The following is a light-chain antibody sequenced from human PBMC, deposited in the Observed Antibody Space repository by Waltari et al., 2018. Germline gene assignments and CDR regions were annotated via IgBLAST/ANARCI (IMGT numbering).Light chain of an antibody. CDR3: AAWDGSQFARV. CDR1: SSIIGSET. V-gene: IGLV1-44*01. J-gene: IGLJ3*02. CDR2: STN. Sequence: QSVLTQPPSASGPPGQRVIIPCSGSSSIIGSETVNWYQQLPGTAPRLLIYSTNRRPSGVPDRFSGSKSGTSAFLAISGLQSEDESDYYCAAWDGSQFARVFGGGTKLSVL.